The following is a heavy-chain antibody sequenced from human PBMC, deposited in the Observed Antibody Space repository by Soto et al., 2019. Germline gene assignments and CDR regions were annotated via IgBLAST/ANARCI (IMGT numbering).Heavy chain of an antibody. CDR2: IIPILGIA. Sequence: ASVKVSCKASGGTFSSYTISWVRQAPGQGLEWMGRIIPILGIANYAQKFQGRVTITADKSTSTAYMELSSLRSEDTAVYYCARDGSGGDYEGYYYYYMDVWGKGTTVTVSS. CDR3: ARDGSGGDYEGYYYYYMDV. CDR1: GGTFSSYT. V-gene: IGHV1-69*04. J-gene: IGHJ6*03. D-gene: IGHD4-17*01.